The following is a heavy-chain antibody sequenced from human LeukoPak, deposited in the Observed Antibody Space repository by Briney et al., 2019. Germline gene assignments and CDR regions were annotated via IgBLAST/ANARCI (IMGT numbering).Heavy chain of an antibody. D-gene: IGHD3-3*01. J-gene: IGHJ4*02. Sequence: GGSLRLSCAASGFNFVNYAMHWVRQAPGKGLDWVALISYDGSFQSYADSVKGRFTISRDSSTNTVSLQMNSLRDEDTAMYYCAREIRGYYTAYWGQGILVTVSS. CDR3: AREIRGYYTAY. V-gene: IGHV3-30*04. CDR2: ISYDGSFQ. CDR1: GFNFVNYA.